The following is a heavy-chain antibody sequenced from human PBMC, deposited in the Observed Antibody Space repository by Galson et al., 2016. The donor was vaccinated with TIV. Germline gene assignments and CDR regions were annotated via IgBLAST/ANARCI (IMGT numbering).Heavy chain of an antibody. CDR2: ISSNSYYI. Sequence: SLRLSCAASGFTFDDYAMHWVRQPPGKGLEWVSGISSNSYYIGYAASVRGRFTISRDNAKNSLYLQMNSLRTEDTALYYCVKDMRRGCDGVNCYTYYFYFYGMDVWAKGPRSPSP. V-gene: IGHV3-9*01. D-gene: IGHD2-21*01. CDR1: GFTFDDYA. J-gene: IGHJ6*02. CDR3: VKDMRRGCDGVNCYTYYFYFYGMDV.